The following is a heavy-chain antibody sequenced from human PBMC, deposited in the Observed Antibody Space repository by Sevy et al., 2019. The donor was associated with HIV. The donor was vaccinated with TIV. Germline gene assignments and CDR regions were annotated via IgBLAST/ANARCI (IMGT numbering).Heavy chain of an antibody. V-gene: IGHV3-30*03. CDR1: GFTFSSYG. J-gene: IGHJ4*02. CDR2: ISNDGSNK. CDR3: ARSTSSSPKHYYDSGGSQGYFDY. Sequence: GGSLRLSCAASGFTFSSYGMHWVRQAPGKGLKWVAVISNDGSNKYYADSVKGRFTIARDNSKNTLYLQMNSLRAEDTAVFYCARSTSSSPKHYYDSGGSQGYFDYWGQGTLVTVSS. D-gene: IGHD3-22*01.